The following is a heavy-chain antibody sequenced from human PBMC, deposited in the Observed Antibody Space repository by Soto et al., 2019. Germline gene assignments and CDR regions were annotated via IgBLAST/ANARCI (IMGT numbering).Heavy chain of an antibody. J-gene: IGHJ3*02. V-gene: IGHV3-30*18. D-gene: IGHD4-17*01. CDR1: GFTFSIYG. CDR2: ISYDGSNK. CDR3: AKDGAVNAFDS. Sequence: GGSLRLSCAASGFTFSIYGMHWVRQAPGKGLEWVAVISYDGSNKYYADSVKGRFTISRDNSKNTLYLQMNSLRAEDTAVYYCAKDGAVNAFDSWGQGTMVTVSS.